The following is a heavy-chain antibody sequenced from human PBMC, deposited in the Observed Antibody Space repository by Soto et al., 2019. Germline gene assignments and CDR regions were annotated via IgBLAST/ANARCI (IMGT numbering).Heavy chain of an antibody. CDR3: AREGVGPYDFWSGYYLY. J-gene: IGHJ4*02. V-gene: IGHV3-30-3*01. D-gene: IGHD3-3*01. Sequence: QVQLVESGGGVVQPGRSLRLSCEASGFIFSSYVMHWVRQAPGKGLEWVAIVSYDGTNQYYADSVRGRFTISRDNSNNTLYLQMNSLSAEDTAVYYCAREGVGPYDFWSGYYLYWGQGTRVTVSS. CDR1: GFIFSSYV. CDR2: VSYDGTNQ.